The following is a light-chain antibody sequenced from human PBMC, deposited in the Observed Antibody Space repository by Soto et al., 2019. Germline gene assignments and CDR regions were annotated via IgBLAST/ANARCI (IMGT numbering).Light chain of an antibody. J-gene: IGKJ1*01. CDR3: QQRLNWPPG. CDR2: GAS. CDR1: QSVSSK. Sequence: EIVMPQSPATLSVSPGAGATLSCRASQSVSSKLAWYQQKPGQAPRLLIYGASTRATGIPARFSGSGSGTDFTLTISDLEPADFGLYYCQQRLNWPPGVGQGTKVDIK. V-gene: IGKV3-15*01.